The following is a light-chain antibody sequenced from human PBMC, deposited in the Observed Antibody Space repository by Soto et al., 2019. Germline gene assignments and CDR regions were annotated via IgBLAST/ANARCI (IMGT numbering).Light chain of an antibody. J-gene: IGKJ1*01. Sequence: DIQMTQSPSSLSASVGDRVTITCRASQGISNFLAWYQQKPGKVPRLLIFAASTLQSGVPSRFSGSGSGTDFTLTISRLQPEDVATYYCQKYNRAPWTFGQGTKVEIK. CDR2: AAS. CDR3: QKYNRAPWT. V-gene: IGKV1-27*01. CDR1: QGISNF.